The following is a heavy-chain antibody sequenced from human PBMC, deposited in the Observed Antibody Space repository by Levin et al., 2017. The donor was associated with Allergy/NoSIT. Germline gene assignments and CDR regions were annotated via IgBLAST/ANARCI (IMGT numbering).Heavy chain of an antibody. D-gene: IGHD2-2*01. J-gene: IGHJ6*02. CDR1: GDSLRSYY. CDR2: MSSRGRT. CDR3: ARDSRDTRPPYGLAV. Sequence: NPGGSLRLSCSVSGDSLRSYYWTWIRQPPGKGLEWIGHMSSRGRTDYSPSLKGRVTISLDTSKNQVSLKLTSVSAADTAVYYWARDSRDTRPPYGLAVRGQGTTVTVSS. V-gene: IGHV4-59*01.